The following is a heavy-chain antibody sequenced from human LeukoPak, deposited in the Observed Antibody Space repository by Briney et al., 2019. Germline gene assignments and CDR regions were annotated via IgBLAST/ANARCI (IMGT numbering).Heavy chain of an antibody. V-gene: IGHV1-69*04. CDR2: IIPILGIA. D-gene: IGHD4-11*01. CDR1: GGTFSSYA. J-gene: IGHJ3*02. Sequence: SVKVSCKASGGTFSSYAISWVRQAPGQGLEWMGRIIPILGIANYAQKFQGRVTITADKSTSTAYMELSSLRSEDTAVYYCARGGLDYTSFDIWGQGTMVTVSS. CDR3: ARGGLDYTSFDI.